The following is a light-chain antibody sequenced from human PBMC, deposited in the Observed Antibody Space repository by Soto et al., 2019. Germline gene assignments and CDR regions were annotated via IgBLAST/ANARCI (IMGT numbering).Light chain of an antibody. CDR1: KGISND. CDR3: QKYSSAPLT. Sequence: DIQMTQAPSSLSASVGDRVSITCRASKGISNDLAWYQQIPGKVPKLLIYAASTLQSGVPSRFSGSGSGTDFTLTISSLQPEDVARYYFQKYSSAPLTFGGGTKVEIK. J-gene: IGKJ4*01. CDR2: AAS. V-gene: IGKV1-27*01.